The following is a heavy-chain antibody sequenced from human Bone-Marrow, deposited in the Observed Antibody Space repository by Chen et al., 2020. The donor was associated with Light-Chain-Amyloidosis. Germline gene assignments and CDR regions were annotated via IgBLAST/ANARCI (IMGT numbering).Heavy chain of an antibody. CDR2: IYPDDSDA. Sequence: KGSGYTFPNYWIGWVRQMRGKGLEWMGVIYPDDSDARYSPSFEGQVTISADKSITTAYLQWRSLKASDTAMYYCARRRDGYNFDYWGQGTLVTVSS. CDR1: GYTFPNYW. V-gene: IGHV5-51*01. D-gene: IGHD5-12*01. J-gene: IGHJ4*02. CDR3: ARRRDGYNFDY.